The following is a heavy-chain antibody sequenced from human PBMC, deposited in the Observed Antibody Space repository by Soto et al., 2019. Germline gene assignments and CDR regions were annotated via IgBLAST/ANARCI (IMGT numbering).Heavy chain of an antibody. CDR2: ISYDGSNK. Sequence: GGSLRLSCAASGFTFSSYGMHWVRQAPGKGLEWVAVISYDGSNKYYADSVKGRFTISRDNSKNTLYLQMNSLRAEDTAVYYCAKTLPYYEGAQYYFDYWGQGTLVTVSS. CDR3: AKTLPYYEGAQYYFDY. CDR1: GFTFSSYG. J-gene: IGHJ4*02. D-gene: IGHD3-3*01. V-gene: IGHV3-30*18.